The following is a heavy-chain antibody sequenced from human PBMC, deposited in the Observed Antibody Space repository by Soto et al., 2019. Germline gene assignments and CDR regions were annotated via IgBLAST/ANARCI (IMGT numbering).Heavy chain of an antibody. J-gene: IGHJ3*02. V-gene: IGHV1-46*03. CDR1: GYTFTSYY. D-gene: IGHD4-17*01. CDR3: ARKGPYGGNHDAFDI. CDR2: INPSGGRT. Sequence: QVQLVQSGAEVKKPGASVKVSCKTSGYTFTSYYIQWVRQAPGQGLEWMGTINPSGGRTSYAQNFQGRVTLTRDTSTNTVYMDLSSLRSEDTAVYYCARKGPYGGNHDAFDIWGQGTMVIVSS.